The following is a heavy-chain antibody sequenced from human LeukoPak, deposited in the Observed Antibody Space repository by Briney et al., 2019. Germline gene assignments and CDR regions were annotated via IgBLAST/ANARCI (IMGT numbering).Heavy chain of an antibody. CDR2: ITPIFGTA. Sequence: SMKVSCKASGGTFSSYAISWVRQAPGQGLEWMGGITPIFGTANYAQKFQGRVTMTRDTSTSTAYMELRSLRSDDTAVYYCARDGGTAGYSSGSDYWGQGTLVTVSS. CDR3: ARDGGTAGYSSGSDY. CDR1: GGTFSSYA. V-gene: IGHV1-69*05. D-gene: IGHD5-18*01. J-gene: IGHJ4*02.